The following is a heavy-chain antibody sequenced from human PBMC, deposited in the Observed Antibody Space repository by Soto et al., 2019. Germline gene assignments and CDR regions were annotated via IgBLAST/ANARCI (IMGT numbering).Heavy chain of an antibody. CDR1: VFTCSSYE. CDR2: ITSGGTT. Sequence: GGSLRLSCTAPVFTCSSYEMTWVRQAPGKGLEWISYITSGGTTYYADSAKGRFTISRDNAKNSLYLHLNSLTAEDTAIYYCARVLYATWSSFDYWGQGTLVTVSS. CDR3: ARVLYATWSSFDY. V-gene: IGHV3-48*03. D-gene: IGHD1-26*01. J-gene: IGHJ4*02.